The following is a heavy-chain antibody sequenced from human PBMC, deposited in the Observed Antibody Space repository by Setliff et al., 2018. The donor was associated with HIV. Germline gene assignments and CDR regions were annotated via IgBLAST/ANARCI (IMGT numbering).Heavy chain of an antibody. D-gene: IGHD6-13*01. CDR2: IHYSGST. V-gene: IGHV4-59*11. CDR1: GYSIRSHY. J-gene: IGHJ6*02. Sequence: ASETLSLTCIVSGYSIRSHYWNWIRQPPGKGLEWIGSIHYSGSTSYNSSLKSRVTISGDTSKNLFSLKVTSVTAADTAVYYCARARKAAAGVSHGMDVWGQGTTVTVSS. CDR3: ARARKAAAGVSHGMDV.